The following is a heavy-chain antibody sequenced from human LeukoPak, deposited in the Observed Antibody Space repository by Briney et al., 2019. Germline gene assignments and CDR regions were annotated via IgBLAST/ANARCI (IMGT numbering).Heavy chain of an antibody. D-gene: IGHD2-21*01. CDR2: INSDGSST. J-gene: IGHJ3*02. V-gene: IGHV3-74*01. CDR3: ARGGSYYHDAFDI. Sequence: GSLRLSCAASGLPFSGFWMHWVRQAPGKGLVWVSRINSDGSSTTYADSVKGRFTISRDNAKNTLYLQMNSLRAEDTAVYYCARGGSYYHDAFDIWGQGTMVTVSS. CDR1: GLPFSGFW.